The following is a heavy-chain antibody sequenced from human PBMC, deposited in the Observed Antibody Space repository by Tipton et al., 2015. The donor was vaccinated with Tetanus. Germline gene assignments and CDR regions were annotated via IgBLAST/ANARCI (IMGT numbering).Heavy chain of an antibody. CDR3: SRDRGGGARGWNSLAF. J-gene: IGHJ4*02. CDR2: IYYSGST. D-gene: IGHD3-10*01. CDR1: GGSISSGGYY. V-gene: IGHV4-31*03. Sequence: TLSLTCTVSGGSISSGGYYWSWIRQHPGKGLEWIGDIYYSGSTYYNPSLKSRVTISVDTSKNQFSLKLNSVTAGDTAVYYSSRDRGGGARGWNSLAFWGRGTRVPVSS.